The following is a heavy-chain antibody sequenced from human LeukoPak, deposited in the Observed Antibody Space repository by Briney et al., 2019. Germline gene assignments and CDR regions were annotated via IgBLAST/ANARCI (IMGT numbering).Heavy chain of an antibody. D-gene: IGHD3-10*01. CDR1: RGSISSGDYY. J-gene: IGHJ4*02. CDR3: AKRASGSGTSLYYFDY. Sequence: NASQTLSLTCTVSRGSISSGDYYWSWIRQHPGKGLEWIGYIYSSGSTYYNPSLKSRLTISVDTSKNQFSLKLSSVTAADTGVYYCAKRASGSGTSLYYFDYWGQGTLVTVSS. V-gene: IGHV4-31*03. CDR2: IYSSGST.